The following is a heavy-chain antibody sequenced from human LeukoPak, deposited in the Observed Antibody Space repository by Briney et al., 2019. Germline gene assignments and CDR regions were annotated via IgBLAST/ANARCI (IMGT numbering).Heavy chain of an antibody. Sequence: SETLSLTCAVYGGSFSGYYWSWIRQPPGKGLEWIGEINHSGSTNYNPSLKRRVTISVDTSKNQFSLKLSSVTAADTAVYYCARGHWGNWFDPWGQGTLVTVSS. D-gene: IGHD3-16*01. CDR1: GGSFSGYY. CDR2: INHSGST. V-gene: IGHV4-34*01. J-gene: IGHJ5*02. CDR3: ARGHWGNWFDP.